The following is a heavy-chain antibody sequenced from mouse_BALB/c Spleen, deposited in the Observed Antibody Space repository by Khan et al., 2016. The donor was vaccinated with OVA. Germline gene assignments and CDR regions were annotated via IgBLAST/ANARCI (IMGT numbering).Heavy chain of an antibody. D-gene: IGHD3-3*01. J-gene: IGHJ4*01. CDR1: GYTFTNYG. Sequence: QIQLVQSGPELKKPGETVKISCKASGYTFTNYGVNWVKQAPGKGLKWMGWINTYTGEPTYADDFKGRFAFSLETSASTAYLPINNLKNEASAIYCCARGGRRAMDYWGQGTSVTVSS. V-gene: IGHV9-3-1*01. CDR2: INTYTGEP. CDR3: ARGGRRAMDY.